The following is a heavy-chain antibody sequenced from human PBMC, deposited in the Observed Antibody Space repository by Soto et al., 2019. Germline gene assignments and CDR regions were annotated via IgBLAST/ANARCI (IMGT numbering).Heavy chain of an antibody. D-gene: IGHD3-3*02. CDR2: INPSGGGT. V-gene: IGHV1-46*01. J-gene: IGHJ4*02. Sequence: QVQLVQSGTEVKKPGASVKVSCKASGYTFLDFYIHWVRQAPGQGLEWMGFINPSGGGTTYAQQFQGRLTMTRDTSTSTVYIELISLRSEDTAIYYCARDKPFSAGYWGQGTLVT. CDR1: GYTFLDFY. CDR3: ARDKPFSAGY.